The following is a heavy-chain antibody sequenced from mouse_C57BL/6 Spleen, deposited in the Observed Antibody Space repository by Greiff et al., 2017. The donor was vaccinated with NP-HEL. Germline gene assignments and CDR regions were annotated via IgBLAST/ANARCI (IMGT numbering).Heavy chain of an antibody. Sequence: EVQLQQSGAELVRPGASVKLSCTASGFNIKDYYMHWVKQRPEQGLEWIGRIDPEDGETEYAPKFQGKATMTADTSSNTAYLQLSSLTSEDTAVYYCTTGGMEDYDGAWFAYWGQRTLVTVSA. CDR2: IDPEDGET. J-gene: IGHJ3*01. V-gene: IGHV14-1*01. CDR3: TTGGMEDYDGAWFAY. CDR1: GFNIKDYY. D-gene: IGHD2-4*01.